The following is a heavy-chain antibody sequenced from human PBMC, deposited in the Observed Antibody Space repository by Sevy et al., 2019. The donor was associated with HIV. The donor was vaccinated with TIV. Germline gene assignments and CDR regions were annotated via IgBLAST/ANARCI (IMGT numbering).Heavy chain of an antibody. Sequence: GGSLRLSCAASGFTFSSYAMNWVRQAPGKGLEWASEIRGSGGGTYYADSVKGRFTISRDNCKNTLYMQMNRLRAEDTAIYYCAKGLETVTGPLWNWGQGTLVTVSS. J-gene: IGHJ4*02. V-gene: IGHV3-23*01. CDR3: AKGLETVTGPLWN. CDR2: IRGSGGGT. CDR1: GFTFSSYA. D-gene: IGHD6-19*01.